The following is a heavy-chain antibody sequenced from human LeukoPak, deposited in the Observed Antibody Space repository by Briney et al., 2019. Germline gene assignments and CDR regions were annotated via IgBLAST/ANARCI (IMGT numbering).Heavy chain of an antibody. CDR2: INHSGST. V-gene: IGHV4-34*01. J-gene: IGHJ6*03. Sequence: SEALSLTCAVYGGSFSGYYWSWIRQPPGKGLEWIGEINHSGSTNYNPSLKSRVTISVDTSKNQFSLKLSSVTAADTAVYYCARGGYDSSGYGPYYYYYMDVWGKGTTVTVSS. CDR3: ARGGYDSSGYGPYYYYYMDV. CDR1: GGSFSGYY. D-gene: IGHD3-22*01.